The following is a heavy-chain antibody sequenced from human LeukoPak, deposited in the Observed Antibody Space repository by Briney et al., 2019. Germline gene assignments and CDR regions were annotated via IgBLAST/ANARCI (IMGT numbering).Heavy chain of an antibody. V-gene: IGHV3-74*01. CDR1: GVALISYR. Sequence: PGGTLRLSCAASGVALISYRMHWGCHAPEKGLLWVSRINRDGSSTSYADSVKGRFTISRDNAKNTLYLQMNSLRAEDTAVYYCARHYGNPKANWFDPWGQGTLVTVSS. CDR2: INRDGSST. CDR3: ARHYGNPKANWFDP. D-gene: IGHD3-10*01. J-gene: IGHJ5*02.